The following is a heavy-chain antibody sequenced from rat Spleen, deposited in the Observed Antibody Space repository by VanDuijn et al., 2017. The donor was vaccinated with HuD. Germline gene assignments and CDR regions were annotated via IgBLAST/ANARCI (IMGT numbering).Heavy chain of an antibody. D-gene: IGHD1-1*01. Sequence: EVQLQESGPGLVKPSQSLSLTCSVTGYSITSNYRWNWIRKFPGNKMEWMGYINSAGSANYNPPLKSQISITRDTSKNQFFLQLTSVITEDTATYYCARHVSYCPEAWGQGASVTVSS. J-gene: IGHJ4*01. V-gene: IGHV3-3*01. CDR2: INSAGSA. CDR1: GYSITSNYR. CDR3: ARHVSYCPEA.